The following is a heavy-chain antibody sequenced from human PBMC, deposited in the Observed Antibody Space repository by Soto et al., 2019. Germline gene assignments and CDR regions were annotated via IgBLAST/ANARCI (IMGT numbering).Heavy chain of an antibody. CDR1: GFSFRSYS. J-gene: IGHJ4*02. Sequence: GGSLRLSCAASGFSFRSYSINWVRQAPGKGLEWVSYISSSGSTISYADSVKGRFTISRDNAKNSLYLQMNSLRDEDTAVYYCARVSGYRYGYEDYWGQGTLVTVSS. V-gene: IGHV3-48*02. D-gene: IGHD5-18*01. CDR3: ARVSGYRYGYEDY. CDR2: ISSSGSTI.